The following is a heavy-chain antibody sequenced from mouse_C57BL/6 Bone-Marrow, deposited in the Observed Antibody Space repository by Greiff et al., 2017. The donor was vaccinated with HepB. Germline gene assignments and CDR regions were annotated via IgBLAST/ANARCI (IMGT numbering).Heavy chain of an antibody. V-gene: IGHV1-76*01. J-gene: IGHJ4*01. CDR1: GYTFTDYY. Sequence: QVQLQQSGAELVRPGASVKLSCKASGYTFTDYYINWVKQRPGQGLEWIARIYPGSGNTYYNEKFKGKATLTAEKSSSTAYMQLSSLTSEDSAVYFCARRDDYDGYAMDYWGQGTSVTVSS. CDR3: ARRDDYDGYAMDY. D-gene: IGHD2-4*01. CDR2: IYPGSGNT.